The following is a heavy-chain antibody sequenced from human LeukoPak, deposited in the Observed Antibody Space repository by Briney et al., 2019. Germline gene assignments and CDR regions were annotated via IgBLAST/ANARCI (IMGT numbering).Heavy chain of an antibody. D-gene: IGHD1-14*01. CDR1: GGTFSSYA. CDR3: ARGRGKSTYYYYMDV. J-gene: IGHJ6*03. V-gene: IGHV1-69*06. CDR2: IIPIFGTA. Sequence: SVKVSCKASGGTFSSYAISWVRQAPGQGIEWMGGIIPIFGTANYAQKFQGRVTITADKSTSTAYMELSSLRSEDTAVYYCARGRGKSTYYYYMDVWGKGTTVTVSS.